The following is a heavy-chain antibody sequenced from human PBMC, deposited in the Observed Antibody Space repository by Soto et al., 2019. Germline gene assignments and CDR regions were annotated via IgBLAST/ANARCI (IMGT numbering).Heavy chain of an antibody. CDR2: INPTSGGT. V-gene: IGHV1-2*02. CDR1: GYTFTGNY. CDR3: ARGYCSSTGCSHYFDY. D-gene: IGHD2-2*01. Sequence: ASVKVSCKASGYTFTGNYMHWVRQAPGQGLEWMALINPTSGGTNYAQKFQGRVTMTWDTSISTAYMELSRLRSDDTAIYYCARGYCSSTGCSHYFDYWGQGTLVTVS. J-gene: IGHJ4*02.